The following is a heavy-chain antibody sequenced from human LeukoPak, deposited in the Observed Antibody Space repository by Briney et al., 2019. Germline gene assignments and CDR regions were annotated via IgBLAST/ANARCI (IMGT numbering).Heavy chain of an antibody. V-gene: IGHV3-48*04. CDR2: ITGSSST. CDR3: VRDGEDFFFAFDY. CDR1: GFTFSTYS. D-gene: IGHD7-27*01. Sequence: GGSLKLSCAASGFTFSTYSISWVRQAPGKGLEWLSYITGSSSTYYADSAKGRFTISRDNAKNSLYLQMNSLRAEDTAVYYCVRDGEDFFFAFDYWGQGTLVTVSS. J-gene: IGHJ4*02.